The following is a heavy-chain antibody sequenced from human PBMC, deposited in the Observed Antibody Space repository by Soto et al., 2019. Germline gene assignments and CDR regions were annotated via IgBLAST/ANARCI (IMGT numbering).Heavy chain of an antibody. D-gene: IGHD5-12*01. CDR2: IIPIIGTR. CDR3: ARDLGSGYDPGDY. CDR1: GGTFSIYA. V-gene: IGHV1-69*12. Sequence: QVQLVQSGAEVKKPGSSVKVSCKASGGTFSIYAVSWVRQAPGQGLEWMGGIIPIIGTRNYAQRFQGRITSTGDEYTSTAYMELSSLKSEDTAVYYCARDLGSGYDPGDYWGQGTLVTVSS. J-gene: IGHJ4*02.